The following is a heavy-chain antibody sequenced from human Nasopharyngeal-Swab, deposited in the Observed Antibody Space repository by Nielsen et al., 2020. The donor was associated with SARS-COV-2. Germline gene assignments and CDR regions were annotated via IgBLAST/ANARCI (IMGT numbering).Heavy chain of an antibody. CDR1: GFTFSSYW. Sequence: GTLKISCAASGFTFSSYWMSWVRQAPGKGLEWVANIKQDGSEKYYVDSVKGRFTISRDNAKSSLYLQMNSLRAEDTAVYYCARDCSSTSCYGNYYYGMDVWGQGTTVTVSS. D-gene: IGHD2-2*01. J-gene: IGHJ6*02. CDR3: ARDCSSTSCYGNYYYGMDV. V-gene: IGHV3-7*03. CDR2: IKQDGSEK.